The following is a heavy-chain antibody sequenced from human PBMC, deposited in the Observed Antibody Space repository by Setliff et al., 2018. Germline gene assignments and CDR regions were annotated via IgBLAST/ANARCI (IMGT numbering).Heavy chain of an antibody. J-gene: IGHJ6*03. V-gene: IGHV7-4-1*02. Sequence: ASVKVSCKASGYSFSTYAMSWIRQAPGQGLEWMGWINTNTGNPSYAQGFTGRFVFSLDTSVSTAYLQISSLKGEDTGVYYCARASRYGTIRYRGDYYMDVWGKGTTGTVSS. CDR2: INTNTGNP. CDR3: ARASRYGTIRYRGDYYMDV. CDR1: GYSFSTYA. D-gene: IGHD5-12*01.